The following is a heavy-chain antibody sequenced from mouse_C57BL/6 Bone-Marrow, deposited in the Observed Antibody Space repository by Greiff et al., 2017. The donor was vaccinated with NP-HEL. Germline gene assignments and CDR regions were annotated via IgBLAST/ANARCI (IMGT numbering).Heavy chain of an antibody. CDR1: GYTFTSYW. CDR3: TRRELLRNWYFDV. D-gene: IGHD1-1*01. CDR2: IYPGNSDT. V-gene: IGHV1-5*01. J-gene: IGHJ1*03. Sequence: EVKLVESGTVLARPGASVKMSCKTSGYTFTSYWMHWVKQRPGQGLEWIGAIYPGNSDTSYNQKFKGKAKLTAVTSASTAYMELSSLTNEDSAVYYCTRRELLRNWYFDVWGTGTTVTVSS.